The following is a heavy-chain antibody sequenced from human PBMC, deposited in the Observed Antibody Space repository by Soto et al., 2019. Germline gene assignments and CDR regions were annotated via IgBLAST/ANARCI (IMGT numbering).Heavy chain of an antibody. D-gene: IGHD5-18*01. CDR3: ARAAIGVDTATYYCDY. CDR2: IIPILGIA. V-gene: IGHV1-69*02. Sequence: QVQLVQSGAEVKKPGSSVKVSCKASGGTFSSYTISWVRQAPGQGLEWMGRIIPILGIANYAQKFQGRVTTTADKSTSTAYMELSSLRSEDTAVYYCARAAIGVDTATYYCDYWGQGTLVTVSS. J-gene: IGHJ4*02. CDR1: GGTFSSYT.